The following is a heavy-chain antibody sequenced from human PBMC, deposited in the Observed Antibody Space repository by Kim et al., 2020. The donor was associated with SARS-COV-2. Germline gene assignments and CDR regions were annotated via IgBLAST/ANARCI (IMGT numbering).Heavy chain of an antibody. J-gene: IGHJ6*02. V-gene: IGHV1-46*01. D-gene: IGHD6-6*01. CDR3: ARDEYSSSSIAYGMDV. Sequence: KVQGRVTMTRDTSTSTVYMELSSLRSEDTAVYYCARDEYSSSSIAYGMDVWGQGTTVTVSS.